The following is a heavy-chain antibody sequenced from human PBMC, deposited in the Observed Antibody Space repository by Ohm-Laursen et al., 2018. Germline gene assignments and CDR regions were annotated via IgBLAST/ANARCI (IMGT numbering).Heavy chain of an antibody. Sequence: ASVTAFCKASGYTFTSYDITWVRLASGQGPEWIGWLNTVSGNSNFGQKFRGRVTVTSDTSISTAYMELSGLTSDDTATYYCGRAVRNQLLTDPWGQGTLVTVTS. CDR1: GYTFTSYD. D-gene: IGHD1-7*01. V-gene: IGHV1-8*01. J-gene: IGHJ5*02. CDR2: LNTVSGNS. CDR3: GRAVRNQLLTDP.